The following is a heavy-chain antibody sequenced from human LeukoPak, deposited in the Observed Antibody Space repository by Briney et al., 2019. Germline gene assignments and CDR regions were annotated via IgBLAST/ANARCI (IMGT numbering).Heavy chain of an antibody. V-gene: IGHV3-66*01. CDR1: GFTVSSKY. D-gene: IGHD5-12*01. CDR2: IYSGGST. J-gene: IGHJ4*02. Sequence: GGSLRLSCAGSGFTVSSKYMSWVRQAPGKGLEWVSVIYSGGSTDYADSVKGRFTMSRDNSKNMLYLQMNSLRVDDTAVYFCARGRGYSGYDVSLPFDYWGQGALVTVSS. CDR3: ARGRGYSGYDVSLPFDY.